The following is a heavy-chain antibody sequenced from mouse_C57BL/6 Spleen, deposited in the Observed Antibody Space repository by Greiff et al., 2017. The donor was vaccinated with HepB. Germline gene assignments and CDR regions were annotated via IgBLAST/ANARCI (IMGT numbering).Heavy chain of an antibody. V-gene: IGHV1-69*01. Sequence: QVQLQQPGAELVMPGASVKLSCKASGYTFTSYWMHWVKQRPGQGLEWIGEIDPSDSYTNYNQKFKGKSTLTVDKSSSTAYMQLSSLTSEDSAVYYCARYYYGSYWYFDVCGTGTTVTVSS. CDR2: IDPSDSYT. J-gene: IGHJ1*03. CDR3: ARYYYGSYWYFDV. D-gene: IGHD1-1*01. CDR1: GYTFTSYW.